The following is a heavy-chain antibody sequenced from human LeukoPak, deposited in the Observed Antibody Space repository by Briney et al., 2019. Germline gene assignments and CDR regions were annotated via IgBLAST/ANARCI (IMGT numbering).Heavy chain of an antibody. Sequence: GASVKVSCKVSGYTFTSYYMHWARQAPGQGLEWMGIINPSGGSTSYAQKFQGRVTMTRDTSTSTVYMELSSLRSEDTAVYYCARGSSSGWFDPWGQGTLVTVSS. J-gene: IGHJ5*02. D-gene: IGHD6-6*01. CDR3: ARGSSSGWFDP. CDR1: GYTFTSYY. V-gene: IGHV1-46*01. CDR2: INPSGGST.